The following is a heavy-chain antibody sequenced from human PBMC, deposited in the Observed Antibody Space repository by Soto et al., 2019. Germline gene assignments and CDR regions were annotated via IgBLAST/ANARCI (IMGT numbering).Heavy chain of an antibody. CDR3: ARVVVVAARLSHGFDY. J-gene: IGHJ4*02. V-gene: IGHV4-31*03. Sequence: LSLTCTVSGGSISSGGYYWSWIGQHPGKGLEWIGYIYYSGSTYYNPSLKSRVTISVDTSKNQFSLRLSSVTAADTAVYYCARVVVVAARLSHGFDYWGQGTLVTVS. D-gene: IGHD2-15*01. CDR2: IYYSGST. CDR1: GGSISSGGYY.